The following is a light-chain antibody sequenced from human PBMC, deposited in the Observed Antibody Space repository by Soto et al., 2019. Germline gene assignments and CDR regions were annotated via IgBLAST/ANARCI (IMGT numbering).Light chain of an antibody. CDR1: SSDVGAYSY. V-gene: IGLV2-14*01. J-gene: IGLJ2*01. CDR2: EVS. Sequence: QSALTQPASASGSPGQSITISCTGTSSDVGAYSYVSWYQQHPGKAPKLMIFEVSDRPSGVSNRFSGSKSGNTASLTISGLQAEDEADYYCCSYTSSNTLVFGGGTKLTVL. CDR3: CSYTSSNTLV.